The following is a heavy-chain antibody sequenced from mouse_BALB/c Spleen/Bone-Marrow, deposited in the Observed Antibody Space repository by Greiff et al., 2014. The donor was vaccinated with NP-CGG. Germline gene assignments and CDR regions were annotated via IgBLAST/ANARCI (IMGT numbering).Heavy chain of an antibody. CDR1: GFSLTDYG. Sequence: QVQLKESGPGLVAPSQSPSITCTVSGFSLTDYGVSWIRQPPGKGLEWLGVIWGGGITYYNSTLKSRLSISKDSSKSQVFLKMNSLQTDDTAMYYCAKHDTTVVVDYWGQGTTLTVSS. J-gene: IGHJ2*01. CDR2: IWGGGIT. V-gene: IGHV2-6-5*01. CDR3: AKHDTTVVVDY. D-gene: IGHD1-1*01.